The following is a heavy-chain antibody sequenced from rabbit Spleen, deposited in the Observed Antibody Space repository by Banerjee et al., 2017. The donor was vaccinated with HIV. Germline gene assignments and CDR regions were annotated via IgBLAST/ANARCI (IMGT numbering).Heavy chain of an antibody. D-gene: IGHD4-1*01. V-gene: IGHV1S45*01. J-gene: IGHJ4*01. CDR2: IYSGSSGDT. Sequence: QEQLVESGGGLVKPEGSLKLSCKASGFSFSSRYYMCWVRQAPGKGLEWIACIYSGSSGDTYYASWAKGRFTISKTSSTTVTLQMTSLTAADTATYFCARETSSGWGVVSYYFNLWGPGTLVTVS. CDR1: GFSFSSRYY. CDR3: ARETSSGWGVVSYYFNL.